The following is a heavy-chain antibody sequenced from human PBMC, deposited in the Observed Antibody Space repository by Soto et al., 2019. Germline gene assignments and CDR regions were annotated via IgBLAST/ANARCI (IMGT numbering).Heavy chain of an antibody. CDR2: IYYSGST. CDR1: GGSISSSSYY. J-gene: IGHJ4*02. V-gene: IGHV4-39*01. D-gene: IGHD3-22*01. CDR3: ATKLTYYYDSSGYYYTRSQTDY. Sequence: PSETLSLTCTVSGGSISSSSYYWGWIRQPPGKGLEWIGSIYYSGSTYYNPSLKSRVTISVDTSKNQFSLKLSSVTAADTAVYYCATKLTYYYDSSGYYYTRSQTDYWGQGTLVTVSS.